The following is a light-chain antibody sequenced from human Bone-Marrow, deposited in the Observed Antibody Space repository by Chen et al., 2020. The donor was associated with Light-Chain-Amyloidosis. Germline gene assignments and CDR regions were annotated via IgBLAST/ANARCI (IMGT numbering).Light chain of an antibody. Sequence: SYVLTQPSSVSVAPGQTATMACGGNNIRSTSVHLYQQPPGQAPLLVVYDNSYRPSGLPARLSGSNSGNTATLTISRVEAGDEADYYCQVWDRSSDRPVFGGGTKLTVL. V-gene: IGLV3-21*02. J-gene: IGLJ3*02. CDR2: DNS. CDR1: NIRSTS. CDR3: QVWDRSSDRPV.